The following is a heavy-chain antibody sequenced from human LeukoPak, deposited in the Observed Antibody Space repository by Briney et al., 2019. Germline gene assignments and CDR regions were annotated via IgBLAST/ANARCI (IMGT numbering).Heavy chain of an antibody. CDR3: ARLWHCSSATCYSDNWFDP. CDR2: IYSSGST. Sequence: TETLSLTCTVSGGSISSYSWSWTRQPAGKGLEFIGRIYSSGSTTHNPSLKSRVTMSVDTSKNQFSLKLSSVTAADTAVYYCARLWHCSSATCYSDNWFDPWGQGTLVTVSS. D-gene: IGHD2-2*01. J-gene: IGHJ5*02. CDR1: GGSISSYS. V-gene: IGHV4-4*07.